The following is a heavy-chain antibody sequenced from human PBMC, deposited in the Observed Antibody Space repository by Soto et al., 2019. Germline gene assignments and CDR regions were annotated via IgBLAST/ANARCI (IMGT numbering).Heavy chain of an antibody. J-gene: IGHJ6*02. D-gene: IGHD3-10*01. CDR3: ARDLCPLGSGSPCPTFGMDV. V-gene: IGHV1-2*02. Sequence: QGQLLQSGAEVKAPGASVKISCKASRYSFTAHYIHRVRQTPGQGLQHLGSLKSDNGGSYSAPKFQGRVVMTGATSTSTAYLELTGLQSDDTAVYFCARDLCPLGSGSPCPTFGMDVWGQGTSVTVSS. CDR1: RYSFTAHY. CDR2: LKSDNGGS.